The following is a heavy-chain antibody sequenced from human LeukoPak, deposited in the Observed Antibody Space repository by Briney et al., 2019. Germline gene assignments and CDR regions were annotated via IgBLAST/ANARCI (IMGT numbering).Heavy chain of an antibody. D-gene: IGHD3-10*01. CDR3: ARVRGKFDY. V-gene: IGHV3-21*01. Sequence: GGSLRLSCAASEFSVGSNYMTWVRQAPGKGLEWVSSISSSSSYIYYADSVKGRFTISRDNAKNSLYLQMNSLRAEDTAVYYCARVRGKFDYWGQGTLVTVSS. CDR1: EFSVGSNY. J-gene: IGHJ4*02. CDR2: ISSSSSYI.